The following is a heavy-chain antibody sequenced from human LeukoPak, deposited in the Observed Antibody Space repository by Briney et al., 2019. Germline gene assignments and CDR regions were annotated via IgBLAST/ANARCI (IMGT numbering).Heavy chain of an antibody. J-gene: IGHJ4*02. CDR3: AMGVGAPEDLAVAVDFDY. CDR2: MNPNSGNT. D-gene: IGHD6-19*01. V-gene: IGHV1-8*03. Sequence: ASVKVSCKASGYTFTSYDINWVRQATGQGLEWMGWMNPNSGNTGYAQKFQGRVTITRNTSISTAYMELSSLRSEDTAVYYCAMGVGAPEDLAVAVDFDYWGQGTLVTVSS. CDR1: GYTFTSYD.